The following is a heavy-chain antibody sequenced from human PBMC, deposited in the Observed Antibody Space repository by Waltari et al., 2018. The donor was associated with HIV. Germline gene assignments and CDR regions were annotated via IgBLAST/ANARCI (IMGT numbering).Heavy chain of an antibody. J-gene: IGHJ2*01. D-gene: IGHD3-9*01. CDR3: ARDERSVDSGGDGYFDL. CDR1: GYTFTNYG. Sequence: QLAQSGPLVQHPGASVKVSCQASGYTFTNYGVSWVRQAPGRGLEWVGWISGQIIPGYGINVHYQPRFQGRATIAMDSSTATASLELRSLTSDDTAIYFCARDERSVDSGGDGYFDLWGQGTPVTVSS. CDR2: ISGQIIPGYGINV. V-gene: IGHV1-18*01.